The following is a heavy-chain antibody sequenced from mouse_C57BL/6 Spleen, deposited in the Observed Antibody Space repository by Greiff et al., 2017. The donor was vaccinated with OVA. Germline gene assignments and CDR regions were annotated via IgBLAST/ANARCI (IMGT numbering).Heavy chain of an antibody. CDR1: GYTFTDYY. J-gene: IGHJ2*01. CDR3: ARGGAYGSSY. D-gene: IGHD1-1*01. CDR2: INPNNGGT. V-gene: IGHV1-26*01. Sequence: EVQLQQSGPELVKPGASVKISCKASGYTFTDYYMNWVKQSHGKSLEWIGDINPNNGGTSYNQKFKGKATLTVDKSSSTAYMELRSLTSEDSAVYYCARGGAYGSSYWGQGTTLTVSS.